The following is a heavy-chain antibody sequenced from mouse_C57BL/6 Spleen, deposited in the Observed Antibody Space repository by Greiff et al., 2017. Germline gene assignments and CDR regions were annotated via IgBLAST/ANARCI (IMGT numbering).Heavy chain of an antibody. D-gene: IGHD2-3*01. V-gene: IGHV5-9-1*02. Sequence: DVMLVESGEGLVKPGGSLKLSCAASGFTFSSYAMSWVRQTPEKRLEWVAYISSGGDYIYYADTVKGRFTISRDNARNTLYLQMSSLKSEDTAMYYCTRDDGYYYYAMDYWGQGTSVTVSS. J-gene: IGHJ4*01. CDR2: ISSGGDYI. CDR1: GFTFSSYA. CDR3: TRDDGYYYYAMDY.